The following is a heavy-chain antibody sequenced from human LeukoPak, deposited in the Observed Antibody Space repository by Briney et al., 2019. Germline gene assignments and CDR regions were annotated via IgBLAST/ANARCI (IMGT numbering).Heavy chain of an antibody. Sequence: PGGSLRLSCAASGFTFTTYWMHWVRQAPGKGLVWVSHINSDGSITSYADSVKGRFTISRDNAKNTLYLQMNSLRAEDTAVYYCARAGGPSPLNYFDYWGQGTLVTVSS. CDR3: ARAGGPSPLNYFDY. CDR1: GFTFTTYW. J-gene: IGHJ4*02. V-gene: IGHV3-74*01. CDR2: INSDGSIT. D-gene: IGHD1-26*01.